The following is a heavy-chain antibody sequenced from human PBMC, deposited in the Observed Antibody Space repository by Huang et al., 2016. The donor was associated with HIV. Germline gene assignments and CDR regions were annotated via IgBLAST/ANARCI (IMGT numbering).Heavy chain of an antibody. CDR3: AKESRWFSDFDH. V-gene: IGHV3-30*18. D-gene: IGHD2-15*01. CDR1: GFKLSGFG. J-gene: IGHJ4*02. CDR2: ISYDGRSQ. Sequence: QVHLVEFGGGVFQPGGSLRLSCAAAGFKLSGFGIHWVRQAPGKGLGWVAVISYDGRSQCCTDSVKGRFTISRDNSDNTLSRQMKGLRPDDTAVYYCAKESRWFSDFDHWGQGVLVSVSS.